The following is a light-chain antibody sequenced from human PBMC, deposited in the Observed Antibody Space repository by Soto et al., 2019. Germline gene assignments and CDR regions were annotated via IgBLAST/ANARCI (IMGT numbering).Light chain of an antibody. CDR3: QSYDSSLSVV. CDR2: GNS. J-gene: IGLJ2*01. CDR1: NSNIGAGYD. Sequence: QLVLTQPPSVSGAPGQRVTISCTGSNSNIGAGYDVQWYQQLPGTAPKLLIYGNSNRPSGVPDRFSGSKSGTSASLAITGLQAEDEADYYCQSYDSSLSVVFGGGTKLTVL. V-gene: IGLV1-40*01.